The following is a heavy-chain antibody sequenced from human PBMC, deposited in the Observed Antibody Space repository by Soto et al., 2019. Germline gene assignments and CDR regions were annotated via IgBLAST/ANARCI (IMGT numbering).Heavy chain of an antibody. CDR3: ARDRGYSCFDY. D-gene: IGHD5-18*01. Sequence: PGGSLRLSCAASGFTFSSSWMNWVRQAPGKGLEWVAGIKEDGSEKYYVDFVKGRCTISRDNVENSLYLQMNSLRGEDTAVYFCARDRGYSCFDYWGLGTLVTVSS. CDR1: GFTFSSSW. V-gene: IGHV3-7*01. J-gene: IGHJ4*02. CDR2: IKEDGSEK.